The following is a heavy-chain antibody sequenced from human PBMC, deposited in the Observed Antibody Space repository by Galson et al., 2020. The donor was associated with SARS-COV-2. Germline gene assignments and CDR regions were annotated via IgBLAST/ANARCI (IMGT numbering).Heavy chain of an antibody. CDR3: ARDGIFGAEYSRGWDEDAFDI. D-gene: IGHD6-19*01. CDR2: ISAYNGNT. V-gene: IGHV1-18*04. CDR1: GYTFTSYG. Sequence: ASVKVSCKASGYTFTSYGISWVRQAPGQGLEWMGWISAYNGNTNYAQKLQGRVTMTTDTSTSTAYMELRSLRSDDTAVYYCARDGIFGAEYSRGWDEDAFDIWGQGTMVTVSS. J-gene: IGHJ3*02.